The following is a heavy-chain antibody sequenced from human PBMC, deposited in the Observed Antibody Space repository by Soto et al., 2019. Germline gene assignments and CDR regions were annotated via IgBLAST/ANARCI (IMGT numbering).Heavy chain of an antibody. Sequence: SETLSLTCTVSGGSISSGDYYWSWIRQPPGKGLEWIGYIYYSGSTYYNPSLKSRVTISVDTSKNQFSLKLSSVTAADTAVYYCARERRNYYDSSGYLGDAFDIWGQGTMVTVSS. CDR2: IYYSGST. CDR3: ARERRNYYDSSGYLGDAFDI. D-gene: IGHD3-22*01. J-gene: IGHJ3*02. CDR1: GGSISSGDYY. V-gene: IGHV4-30-4*01.